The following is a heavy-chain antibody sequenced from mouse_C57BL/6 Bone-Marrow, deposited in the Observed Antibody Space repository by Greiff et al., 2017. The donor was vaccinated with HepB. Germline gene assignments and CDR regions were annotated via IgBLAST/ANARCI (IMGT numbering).Heavy chain of an antibody. J-gene: IGHJ4*01. CDR1: GYTFTSYW. CDR2: IHPNSGST. Sequence: VQLQQPGAELVKPGASVKLSCKASGYTFTSYWMHWVKQRPGQGLEWIGMIHPNSGSTNYNEKFKSKATLTVDKSSSTAYMQLSSLTSEDSAVYDSARGYYDYHSYAMDYWGQGTSVTVSS. V-gene: IGHV1-64*01. D-gene: IGHD2-4*01. CDR3: ARGYYDYHSYAMDY.